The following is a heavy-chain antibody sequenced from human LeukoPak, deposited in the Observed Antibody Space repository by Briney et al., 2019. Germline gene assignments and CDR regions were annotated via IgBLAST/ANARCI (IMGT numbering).Heavy chain of an antibody. CDR1: GGSISSYY. CDR3: ARVRGYYYDSSGVYFDL. D-gene: IGHD3-22*01. V-gene: IGHV4-59*12. CDR2: IYYSGST. J-gene: IGHJ2*01. Sequence: SETLSLTCTVSGGSISSYYWSWIRQPPGKGLEWIGYIYYSGSTNYNPSLKSRVTISVDTSKNQFSLKLSSVTAADTAVYYCARVRGYYYDSSGVYFDLWGRGTLVTVSS.